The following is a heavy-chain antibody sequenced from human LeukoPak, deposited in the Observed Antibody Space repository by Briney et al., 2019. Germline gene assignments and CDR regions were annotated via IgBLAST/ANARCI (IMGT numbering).Heavy chain of an antibody. CDR3: ASTREDIVVIPAATYYYFGMDV. Sequence: SETLSLTCTFCGGSISSSSYYWGGIRQPTGKGLEWIGSIYYSGSTYYNPSLKSRVTISVDTSKNEFSLKLSSVTAADTAVYYCASTREDIVVIPAATYYYFGMDVWGQGTTVTVSS. J-gene: IGHJ6*02. D-gene: IGHD2-2*01. CDR2: IYYSGST. CDR1: GGSISSSSYY. V-gene: IGHV4-39*01.